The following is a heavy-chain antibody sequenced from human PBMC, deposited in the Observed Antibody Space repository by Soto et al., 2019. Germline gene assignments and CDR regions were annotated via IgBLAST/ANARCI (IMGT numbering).Heavy chain of an antibody. CDR3: VEEAVAGYYFDY. J-gene: IGHJ4*02. CDR1: GFTFSSYA. Sequence: QVQLVESGGGVVQPGRSLRLSCAASGFTFSSYAMHWVRQAPGKGLEWVAVISYDGSNKYYADSVKGRFTISRDNSKNTLYLQMNSLRAEDTAVYYCVEEAVAGYYFDYWGQGTLVTVSS. D-gene: IGHD6-19*01. V-gene: IGHV3-30-3*01. CDR2: ISYDGSNK.